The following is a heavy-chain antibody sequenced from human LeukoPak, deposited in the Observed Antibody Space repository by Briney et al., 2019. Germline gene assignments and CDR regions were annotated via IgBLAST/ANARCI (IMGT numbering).Heavy chain of an antibody. CDR3: VRDYFCSGGTCDDCFDP. Sequence: GASVKVSCKASGYTFTNYGISWLRQAPGQGLEWMAWISTYDHDTNYAQKFRGRVTKTTDTSTSTAYMELRSLGSDDTAVYYCVRDYFCSGGTCDDCFDPWGQGTLVTVSS. D-gene: IGHD2-15*01. CDR2: ISTYDHDT. J-gene: IGHJ5*02. V-gene: IGHV1-18*01. CDR1: GYTFTNYG.